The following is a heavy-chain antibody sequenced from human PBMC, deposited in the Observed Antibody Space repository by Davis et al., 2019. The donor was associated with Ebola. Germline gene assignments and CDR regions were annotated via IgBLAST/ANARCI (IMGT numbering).Heavy chain of an antibody. Sequence: ASVKVSCKASGYTFTSYAMHWVRQAPGQRLEWMGWINAGNGNTKYSQKFQGRVTMTRDTSTSTVYMELSSLRSEDTAVYYCARAVLRYFDWLAYFDYWGQGTLVTVSS. J-gene: IGHJ4*02. D-gene: IGHD3-9*01. CDR3: ARAVLRYFDWLAYFDY. CDR2: INAGNGNT. CDR1: GYTFTSYA. V-gene: IGHV1-3*01.